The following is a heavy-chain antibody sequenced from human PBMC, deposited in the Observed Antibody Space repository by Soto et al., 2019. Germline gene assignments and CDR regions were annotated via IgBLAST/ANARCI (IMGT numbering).Heavy chain of an antibody. CDR2: IIPLYVTP. Sequence: QVQLVQSGAEVKKPGSSVKVSCKASGGTFSSNAINWVRQAPGQGLEWMGGIIPLYVTPNYAPKFQGRVTITADELTSTAYMELSSLRYEDTAVYYCARSPHYDFWSGYYGNWFDPWGQGTLVTVSS. V-gene: IGHV1-69*01. CDR1: GGTFSSNA. J-gene: IGHJ5*02. D-gene: IGHD3-3*01. CDR3: ARSPHYDFWSGYYGNWFDP.